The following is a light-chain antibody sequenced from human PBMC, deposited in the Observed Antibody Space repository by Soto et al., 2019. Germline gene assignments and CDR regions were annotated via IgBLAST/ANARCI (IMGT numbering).Light chain of an antibody. CDR1: QSVSSY. CDR3: QQRSNWQLT. J-gene: IGKJ4*01. Sequence: ENVLTQSPGTLSLSPGERATLSCRASQSVSSYLAWYQQKPGQAPRLLIYDASNRATGIPARFSGSGSGTDFTLTISTLEPEDFAVYYCQQRSNWQLTFGGGTKVEIK. V-gene: IGKV3D-11*02. CDR2: DAS.